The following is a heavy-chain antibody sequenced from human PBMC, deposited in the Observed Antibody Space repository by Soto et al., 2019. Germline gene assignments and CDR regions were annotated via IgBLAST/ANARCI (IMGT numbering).Heavy chain of an antibody. J-gene: IGHJ4*02. D-gene: IGHD6-13*01. V-gene: IGHV3-11*01. CDR3: ARDMYSSKNEFDY. CDR2: ISSISSTI. Sequence: PGGSLRLSCAASGFTFSDYYMSWIRQAPGKGLEWISYISSISSTISYADSVKGRFTISRDNAKNSLYLQMNSLRPEDTAVYYCARDMYSSKNEFDYWGRGTLVTVSS. CDR1: GFTFSDYY.